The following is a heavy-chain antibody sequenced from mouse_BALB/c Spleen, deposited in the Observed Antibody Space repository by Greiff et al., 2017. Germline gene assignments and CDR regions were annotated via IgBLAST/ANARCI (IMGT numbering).Heavy chain of an antibody. CDR3: TREGELGAWFAY. CDR1: GYTFTSYW. Sequence: VQLQQPAAELVRPGASVKLSCKASGYTFTSYWINWVKQRPGQGLEWIGNIYPSDSYTNYNQKFKDKATLTVDKSSSTAYMQLSSPTSEDSAVYYCTREGELGAWFAYWGQGTLVTVSA. D-gene: IGHD4-1*01. V-gene: IGHV1-69*02. CDR2: IYPSDSYT. J-gene: IGHJ3*01.